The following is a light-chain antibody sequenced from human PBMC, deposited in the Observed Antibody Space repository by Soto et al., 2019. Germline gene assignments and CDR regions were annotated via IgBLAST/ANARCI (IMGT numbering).Light chain of an antibody. Sequence: DIELTQSPSTLSASVGDRVTITCRASQTICRWLAWYQQRPGKAPKVLIYDASTLESGVTARFSGSGSETQFSLTISSLQPEDSATYYCQHYTSDPWTFGQGTKVEIK. V-gene: IGKV1-5*01. CDR3: QHYTSDPWT. CDR2: DAS. CDR1: QTICRW. J-gene: IGKJ1*01.